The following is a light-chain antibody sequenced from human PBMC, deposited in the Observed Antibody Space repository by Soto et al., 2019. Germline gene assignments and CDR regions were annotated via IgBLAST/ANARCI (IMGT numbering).Light chain of an antibody. Sequence: QSALTQPPSASGTPGQRVTISCSGSSSNIGSNYVYWYQQLPGTAPKLLIYRNNQRPSGVPDRFSGSKSGTSASLAISGLRSEDEADYYCVVWDHRLSAPYYVFATGTKV. CDR2: RNN. V-gene: IGLV1-47*01. CDR1: SSNIGSNY. J-gene: IGLJ1*01. CDR3: VVWDHRLSAPYYV.